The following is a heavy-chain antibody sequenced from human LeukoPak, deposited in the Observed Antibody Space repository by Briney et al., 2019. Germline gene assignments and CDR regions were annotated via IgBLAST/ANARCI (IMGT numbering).Heavy chain of an antibody. V-gene: IGHV3-23*01. CDR2: ISGSSGHT. CDR3: ARRGAITTSYFDY. CDR1: GLTFSSYA. J-gene: IGHJ4*02. D-gene: IGHD4-11*01. Sequence: QPGGSLRLSCAASGLTFSSYAMSWVRQTPGKGLEWVSAISGSSGHTYYADSVKGRFTISRDNSKNTLYLQMNSLRAEDTAVYYCARRGAITTSYFDYWGQGTLVTVSS.